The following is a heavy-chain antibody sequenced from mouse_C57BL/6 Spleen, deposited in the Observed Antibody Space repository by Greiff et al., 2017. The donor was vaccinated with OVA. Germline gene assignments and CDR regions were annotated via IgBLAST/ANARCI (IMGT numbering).Heavy chain of an antibody. Sequence: QVQLQQPGTELVKPGASVKLSCKASGYTFTSYWMHWVKQRPGQGLEWIGNINPNNGGTSYNQKFKGKATLTVNKSSSTAYMALRSLTSEDAAVYYCARVNWTWFAYWGQGTLVTVSA. D-gene: IGHD4-1*01. CDR1: GYTFTSYW. J-gene: IGHJ3*01. V-gene: IGHV1-53*01. CDR2: INPNNGGT. CDR3: ARVNWTWFAY.